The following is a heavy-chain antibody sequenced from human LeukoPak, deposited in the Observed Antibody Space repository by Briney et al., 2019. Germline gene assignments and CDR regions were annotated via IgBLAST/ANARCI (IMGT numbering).Heavy chain of an antibody. CDR3: AREQTYYFGSQTSTLDV. Sequence: SETLSLTCTFSGASISTGGYYWTWIRQPPGEGLEWIGYIYYTGSVDYNPSLKSRLTISLDTSKNQFSLKLNSVTAADTAVYYCAREQTYYFGSQTSTLDVWGQGTAVTVSS. J-gene: IGHJ6*02. CDR1: GASISTGGYY. CDR2: IYYTGSV. V-gene: IGHV4-31*03. D-gene: IGHD3-10*01.